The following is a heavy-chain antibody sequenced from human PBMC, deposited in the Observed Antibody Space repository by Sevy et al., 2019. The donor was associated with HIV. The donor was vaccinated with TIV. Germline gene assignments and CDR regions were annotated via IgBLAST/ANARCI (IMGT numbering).Heavy chain of an antibody. D-gene: IGHD6-19*01. CDR1: GYSFTIYG. CDR2: ISAYNGNT. V-gene: IGHV1-18*01. J-gene: IGHJ4*02. Sequence: ASVKVSCKVSGYSFTIYGISWVRQAPGQGLEWMGWISAYNGNTNYAQKLQGRVTMTTDTSTSTAYMELRSLRSDDTAVYYCARGGQWLATREDDYWGQGTLVTVSS. CDR3: ARGGQWLATREDDY.